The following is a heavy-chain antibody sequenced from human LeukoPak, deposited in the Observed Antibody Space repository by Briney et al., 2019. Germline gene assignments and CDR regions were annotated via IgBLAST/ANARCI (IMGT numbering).Heavy chain of an antibody. CDR2: ISYDGSNK. D-gene: IGHD2-2*01. V-gene: IGHV3-30*03. J-gene: IGHJ3*02. CDR3: ARDTPWCSSTSCQDPVTQVAFDI. CDR1: GFTFSSYG. Sequence: GGSLRLSCAASGFTFSSYGMHWVRQAPGKGLEWVSVISYDGSNKYYADSVKGRFTISRDNSKNTLYLQMNSLRAEDMAVYYCARDTPWCSSTSCQDPVTQVAFDIWGQGIMVTVSS.